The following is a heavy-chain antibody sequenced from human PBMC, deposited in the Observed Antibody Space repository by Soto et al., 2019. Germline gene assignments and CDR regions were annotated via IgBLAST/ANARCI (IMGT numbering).Heavy chain of an antibody. CDR3: ARGHDHYDILTGYSLPMDV. CDR1: GYTFTSYD. V-gene: IGHV1-8*01. Sequence: GASVKVSCKASGYTFTSYDINWVRQATGQGLEWMGWMNPNSGNTGYAQKFQGRVTMTRNTSISTAYMELSSLRSEDTAVYYCARGHDHYDILTGYSLPMDVWGKGTTVTVSS. CDR2: MNPNSGNT. D-gene: IGHD3-9*01. J-gene: IGHJ6*04.